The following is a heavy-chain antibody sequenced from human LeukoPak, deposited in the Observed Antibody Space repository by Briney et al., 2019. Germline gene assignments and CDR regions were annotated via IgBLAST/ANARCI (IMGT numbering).Heavy chain of an antibody. CDR2: ISGDSDNK. J-gene: IGHJ4*02. Sequence: GGSLRLSCAATGFNVAAYAMYWVRQPPGKSLEWVSLISGDSDNKYSAASVKGRFAISRDNSKNSLYLQMNSLTTEDTALYYCAIAYESASFYRAFAYWGQGALVTVSS. V-gene: IGHV3-43*02. CDR1: GFNVAAYA. D-gene: IGHD3-10*01. CDR3: AIAYESASFYRAFAY.